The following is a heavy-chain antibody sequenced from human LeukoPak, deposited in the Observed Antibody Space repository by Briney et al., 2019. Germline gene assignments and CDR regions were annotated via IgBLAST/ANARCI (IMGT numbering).Heavy chain of an antibody. D-gene: IGHD5-24*01. J-gene: IGHJ3*02. CDR1: GGSVSSGRFY. V-gene: IGHV4-61*01. CDR3: ARHVTISGPYDASDI. CDR2: IYYSGGT. Sequence: PSETLSLTCSVSGGSVSSGRFYWSWIRQPPGKGLEWIGYIYYSGGTDYNPSLKSRVTISVDTSKNQFSLKLRSVTAADTAVYYCARHVTISGPYDASDIWGQGTMVTVSP.